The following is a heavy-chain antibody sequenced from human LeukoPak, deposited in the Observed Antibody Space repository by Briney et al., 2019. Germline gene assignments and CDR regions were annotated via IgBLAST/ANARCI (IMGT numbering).Heavy chain of an antibody. CDR1: GGSISSSSYY. D-gene: IGHD6-13*01. J-gene: IGHJ4*01. V-gene: IGHV4-39*01. CDR3: ASRYSSSWYAGDY. Sequence: PSETLSLTCTVSGGSISSSSYYWGWIRQPPGKGLEWIGSIYYSGSTYYNPSLKSRVTISVDTSKNQFSLKLSSVTAADTAVYYCASRYSSSWYAGDYWGQGTLVTVYS. CDR2: IYYSGST.